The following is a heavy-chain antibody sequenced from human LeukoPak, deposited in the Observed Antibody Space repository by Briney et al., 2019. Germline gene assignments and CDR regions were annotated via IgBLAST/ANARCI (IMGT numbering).Heavy chain of an antibody. CDR2: ISGSGGST. Sequence: PGGPLRLSCAASGFTFSSYAMSWVRQAPGKGLEWVSTISGSGGSTYYADSVKGRFTISRDNSKDTLYLQMNSMRAEDTAVYYCAKGLGDTVSHCYYYGMDVWGQGTTVTVSS. V-gene: IGHV3-23*01. D-gene: IGHD5-18*01. J-gene: IGHJ6*02. CDR1: GFTFSSYA. CDR3: AKGLGDTVSHCYYYGMDV.